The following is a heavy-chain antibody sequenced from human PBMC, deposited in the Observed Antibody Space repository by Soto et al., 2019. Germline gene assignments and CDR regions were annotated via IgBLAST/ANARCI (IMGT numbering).Heavy chain of an antibody. V-gene: IGHV3-48*03. D-gene: IGHD6-6*01. CDR2: IGSSGSTI. Sequence: EVQLAESGGGLVQPGGSLRLSCAASGFTFSSFEMNWVRQAPGKGLEWVSKIGSSGSTIWYADSVKGRFTISRDNAKNSLYLQMNSLRGEDTAVYYCARATYSSSYYFDSWGQGTLVTVSS. J-gene: IGHJ4*02. CDR1: GFTFSSFE. CDR3: ARATYSSSYYFDS.